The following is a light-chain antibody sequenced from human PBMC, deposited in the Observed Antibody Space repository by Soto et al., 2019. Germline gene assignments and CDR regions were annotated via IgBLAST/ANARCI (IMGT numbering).Light chain of an antibody. V-gene: IGKV1-39*01. Sequence: DIQMTQSPSSLSASVGDRVTISCRASQSISTYLNWYQQKPGKAPRLLIYAASSVQTGVPPRFSGSGSGTGFPPTISRLRPEGIGPYFCQQSNSAPPWTFGQGTKVEIK. CDR2: AAS. CDR1: QSISTY. CDR3: QQSNSAPPWT. J-gene: IGKJ1*01.